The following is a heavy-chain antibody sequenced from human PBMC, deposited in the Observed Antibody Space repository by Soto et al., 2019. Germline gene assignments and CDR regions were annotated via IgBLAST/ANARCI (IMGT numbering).Heavy chain of an antibody. CDR2: IYYSGTT. Sequence: SETLSLTCAVSGGSISSSNWWGWIRQPPGKGLEWIGYIYYSGTTYYNPSLKSRVTMSVDTSKNQFSLKLTSVTAVDTAVYYCARRAAASYWFDPWGQGTLVTVSS. J-gene: IGHJ5*02. CDR1: GGSISSSNW. D-gene: IGHD6-13*01. CDR3: ARRAAASYWFDP. V-gene: IGHV4-28*01.